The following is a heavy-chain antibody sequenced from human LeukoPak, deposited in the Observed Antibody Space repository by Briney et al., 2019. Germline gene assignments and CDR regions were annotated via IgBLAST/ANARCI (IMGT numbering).Heavy chain of an antibody. CDR2: ISAYNGNT. D-gene: IGHD4-17*01. CDR3: ARGYGGFWTTVTTYYFDY. Sequence: ASVEVSCKASGYTFTSYGISWVRQAPGQGLEWMGWISAYNGNTNYAQKLQGRVTMTTDTSTSTAYMELRSLRSDDTAVYYCARGYGGFWTTVTTYYFDYWGQGTLVTVSS. J-gene: IGHJ4*02. CDR1: GYTFTSYG. V-gene: IGHV1-18*01.